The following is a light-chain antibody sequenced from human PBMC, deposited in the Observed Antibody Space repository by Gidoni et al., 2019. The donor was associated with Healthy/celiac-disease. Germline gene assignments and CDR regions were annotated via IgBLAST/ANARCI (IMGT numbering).Light chain of an antibody. J-gene: IGLJ2*01. CDR3: QAWDSSPGRV. V-gene: IGLV3-1*01. CDR1: KLGDKY. Sequence: ASITCSGDKLGDKYACWYQQKPGQSPVLLIYQDSKRPSGIPERFSGSNSGNTATLTISGTQAMDEADYYCQAWDSSPGRVFGGGTKLTVL. CDR2: QDS.